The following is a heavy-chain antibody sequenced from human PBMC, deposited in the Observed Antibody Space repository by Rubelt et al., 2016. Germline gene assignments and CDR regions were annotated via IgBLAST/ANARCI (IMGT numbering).Heavy chain of an antibody. Sequence: EWIGSIYYSGSTYYNPSLKSRVTISVDTSKNQFSLKLSSVTAADTAVYYCARYGAVAGSAYYYYYMDVWGKGTTVTVSS. V-gene: IGHV4-38-2*01. CDR3: ARYGAVAGSAYYYYYMDV. J-gene: IGHJ6*03. CDR2: IYYSGST. D-gene: IGHD6-19*01.